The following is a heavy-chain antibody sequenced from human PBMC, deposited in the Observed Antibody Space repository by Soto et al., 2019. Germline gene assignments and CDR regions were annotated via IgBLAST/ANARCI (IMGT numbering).Heavy chain of an antibody. D-gene: IGHD6-13*01. CDR1: GDTVSSSSAA. CDR3: ARQIAATGTSGTFDY. Sequence: QVQLQQSGPGLVKPSQTLSLTCAISGDTVSSSSAAWTWIRQSPSRGLEWLGRTYYRSTWGNDYAISVKSRITINPDTSNNQFPLHLNSVTPEDTAVYYCARQIAATGTSGTFDYWGQGTLVTVSS. V-gene: IGHV6-1*01. J-gene: IGHJ4*02. CDR2: TYYRSTWGN.